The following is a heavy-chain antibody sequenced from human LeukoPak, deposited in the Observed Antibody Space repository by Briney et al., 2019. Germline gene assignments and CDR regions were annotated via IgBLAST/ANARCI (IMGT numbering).Heavy chain of an antibody. CDR3: AREKAVAGTYFDY. Sequence: GGSLRLSCAASGFTFSSYAMSWVRQAPGKGLEWVANIKQDGSEKYYVDSVKGRFTISRDNAKNSLYLQMNSLRAEDTAVYYCAREKAVAGTYFDYWGQGTLVTVSS. CDR1: GFTFSSYA. CDR2: IKQDGSEK. J-gene: IGHJ4*02. V-gene: IGHV3-7*01. D-gene: IGHD6-19*01.